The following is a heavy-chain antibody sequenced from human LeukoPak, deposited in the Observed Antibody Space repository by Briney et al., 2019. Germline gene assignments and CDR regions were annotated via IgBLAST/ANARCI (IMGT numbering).Heavy chain of an antibody. CDR3: ARAVMITLGGVIVRHDAFDI. Sequence: GGSLRLSCAASGFTFSSYEMNWVRQAPGKGLEWVSYISSSGSTIYYADSVKGRFTISRDNAKNSLYLQMNSLRAEDTAVYYCARAVMITLGGVIVRHDAFDIWGQGAMVTVSS. J-gene: IGHJ3*02. D-gene: IGHD3-16*02. V-gene: IGHV3-48*03. CDR1: GFTFSSYE. CDR2: ISSSGSTI.